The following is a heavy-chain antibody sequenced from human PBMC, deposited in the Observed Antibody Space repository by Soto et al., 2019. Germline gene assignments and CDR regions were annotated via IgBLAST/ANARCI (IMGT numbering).Heavy chain of an antibody. CDR2: IWYDGSNK. D-gene: IGHD3-10*01. J-gene: IGHJ6*02. CDR1: GFTFSSYG. CDR3: ATTMVRGASIGGANDYYGMDV. Sequence: QVQLVESGGGVVQPGRSLRLSCAASGFTFSSYGMHWVRQAPGKGLEWVAVIWYDGSNKYYADSVKGRFTISRDNSKNTLYLQMNSLRAEDTAVYYCATTMVRGASIGGANDYYGMDVWGQGTTVTVSS. V-gene: IGHV3-33*01.